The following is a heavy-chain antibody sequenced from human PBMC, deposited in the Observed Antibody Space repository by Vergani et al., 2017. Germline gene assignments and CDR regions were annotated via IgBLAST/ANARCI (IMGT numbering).Heavy chain of an antibody. Sequence: QAQLHQWGAGLLQPSETLSLTCAIYGGSFNDYWWTWIRQPPGKGLEWIGEIRHDGITHYSPSLKSRVTISIDTSTHQFSLNLRSVTAADTAVYYCAREGYCTNGVCFTLFDVWGQGALVTVSS. CDR2: IRHDGIT. D-gene: IGHD2-8*01. CDR1: GGSFNDYW. V-gene: IGHV4-34*01. J-gene: IGHJ4*02. CDR3: AREGYCTNGVCFTLFDV.